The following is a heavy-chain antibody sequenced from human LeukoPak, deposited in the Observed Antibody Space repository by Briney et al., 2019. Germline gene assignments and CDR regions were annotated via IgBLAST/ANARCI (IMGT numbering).Heavy chain of an antibody. V-gene: IGHV4-30-2*01. CDR2: IYHSGST. Sequence: SETLSLTCAVSGGSISSGGYSWSWIRQPPGKGLEWIGYIYHSGSTYYNPSLKSRVTISVDTSKNQFSLKLSSVTAADTAVYYCARVAVLSPYYFDYWGQGTLVTVSS. J-gene: IGHJ4*02. D-gene: IGHD2-15*01. CDR1: GGSISSGGYS. CDR3: ARVAVLSPYYFDY.